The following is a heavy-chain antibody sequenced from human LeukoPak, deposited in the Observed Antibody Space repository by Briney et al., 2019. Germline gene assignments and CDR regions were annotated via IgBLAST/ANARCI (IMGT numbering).Heavy chain of an antibody. CDR1: GYTFTSYG. CDR2: ISAYNGNT. V-gene: IGHV1-18*01. CDR3: ARNLWFGESSDAFDM. J-gene: IGHJ3*02. D-gene: IGHD3-10*01. Sequence: ASVKVSCKASGYTFTSYGISWVRQASGQGLEWMGWISAYNGNTNYAQKLQGRVTMTRDTSISTAYMDMSSLRSDDTAVYYCARNLWFGESSDAFDMWGQGTMVTVSS.